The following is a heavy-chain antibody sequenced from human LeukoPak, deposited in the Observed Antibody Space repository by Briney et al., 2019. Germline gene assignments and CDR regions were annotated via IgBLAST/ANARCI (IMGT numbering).Heavy chain of an antibody. D-gene: IGHD6-19*01. CDR1: GFTFSSYA. V-gene: IGHV3-23*01. Sequence: GGSLTLSCAASGFTFSSYAMSWVRQAPGKGLEWVSAISGSGGSTYYADSVKGRFTISRDNSKKTLYLQMNSLRAEDTAVYYCAKDRFSGWTGWFDPWGEGGLVTDSS. CDR3: AKDRFSGWTGWFDP. CDR2: ISGSGGST. J-gene: IGHJ5*02.